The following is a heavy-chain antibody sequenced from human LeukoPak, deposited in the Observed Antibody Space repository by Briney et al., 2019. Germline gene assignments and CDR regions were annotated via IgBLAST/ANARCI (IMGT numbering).Heavy chain of an antibody. D-gene: IGHD5-18*01. CDR3: AKDLNPWIQLWYLDY. CDR1: GFTFSSYA. V-gene: IGHV3-23*01. CDR2: ISGSGGST. Sequence: GGSLRLSCAASGFTFSSYAMSWVRQAPGKGLEWVSAISGSGGSTYYADSVKGRSTISRDNSKNTLYLQMNSLRDEDAAVYYCAKDLNPWIQLWYLDYWGQGTLVTVSS. J-gene: IGHJ4*02.